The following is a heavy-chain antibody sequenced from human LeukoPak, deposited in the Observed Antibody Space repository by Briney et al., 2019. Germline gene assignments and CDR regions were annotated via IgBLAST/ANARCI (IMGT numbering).Heavy chain of an antibody. CDR1: GYTFTSYY. V-gene: IGHV1-46*01. D-gene: IGHD3-9*01. CDR3: ARDWYDNSDAFDI. J-gene: IGHJ3*02. Sequence: ASVKVSCKASGYTFTSYYMHWVRQAPGQGLEWMGIINPSGGSTSYAQKFQGRVTMTTDTSTSTAYMELRSLRAEDTAVYYCARDWYDNSDAFDIWGQGTMVTVSS. CDR2: INPSGGST.